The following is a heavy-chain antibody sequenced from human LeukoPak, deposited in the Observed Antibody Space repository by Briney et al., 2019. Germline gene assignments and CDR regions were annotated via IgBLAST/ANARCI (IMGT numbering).Heavy chain of an antibody. D-gene: IGHD2-15*01. CDR1: GGTFSSYA. V-gene: IGHV1-69*04. CDR2: IIPILGIA. Sequence: SVKVSCKASGGTFSSYAISWVRQAPGQGLEWMGRIIPILGIANYAQKFQGRVTITADKSTSTAYMELSSLRSDDTAVYYCARGGRRPVAGTHLGYWGQGTLVTVSS. CDR3: ARGGRRPVAGTHLGY. J-gene: IGHJ4*02.